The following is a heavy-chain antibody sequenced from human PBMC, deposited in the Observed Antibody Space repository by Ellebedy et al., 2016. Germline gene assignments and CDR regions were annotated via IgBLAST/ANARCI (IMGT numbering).Heavy chain of an antibody. J-gene: IGHJ6*02. CDR2: INAGNGNT. CDR3: AREGCSSDVCNRGYYYGMDV. CDR1: GDTFTSYG. Sequence: ASVKVSCKASGDTFTSYGFSWVRQAPGQGLEWMGWINAGNGNTKYSQKFQGRVTITRDTSASTAYMELSSLRSEDTAVYCCAREGCSSDVCNRGYYYGMDVWGQGTMVIVSS. V-gene: IGHV1-18*04. D-gene: IGHD2-8*01.